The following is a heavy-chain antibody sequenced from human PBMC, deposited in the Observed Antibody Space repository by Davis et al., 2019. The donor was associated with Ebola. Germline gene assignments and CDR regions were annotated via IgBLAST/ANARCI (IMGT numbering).Heavy chain of an antibody. Sequence: PGGSLRLSCAASGFTFSTYGMHWVRQAPGKGLEWVAVISYDGSHKYSADSVRGRFTISRDNSKNTLYLQMNSLRAEDTAVYYCARRTPPDYWGQGTLVTVSS. CDR2: ISYDGSHK. CDR1: GFTFSTYG. J-gene: IGHJ4*02. CDR3: ARRTPPDY. V-gene: IGHV3-30*03.